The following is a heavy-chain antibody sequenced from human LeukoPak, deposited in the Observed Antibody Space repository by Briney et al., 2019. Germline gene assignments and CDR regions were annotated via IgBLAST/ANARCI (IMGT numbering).Heavy chain of an antibody. V-gene: IGHV4-30-4*08. D-gene: IGHD4-17*01. CDR1: GGSISSGGYY. CDR2: IYYSGST. CDR3: ASIKDYGYHFDY. J-gene: IGHJ4*02. Sequence: PSQTLSLTCTVSGGSISSGGYYWSWIRQRPGKGLEWIGYIYYSGSTYYNPSLKSRVTISVDTSKNQFSLKLSSVTAADTAVYYCASIKDYGYHFDYWGQGTLATVSS.